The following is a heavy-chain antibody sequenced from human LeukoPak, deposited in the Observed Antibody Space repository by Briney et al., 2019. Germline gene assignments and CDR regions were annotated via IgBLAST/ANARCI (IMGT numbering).Heavy chain of an antibody. CDR3: ARGAYGDYDY. D-gene: IGHD4-17*01. J-gene: IGHJ4*02. Sequence: GGSLRLSCAASGFSFSSYAMSWVRQAPGKGLEWVSAISADASSTYYADSVEGRFTISRYNSKNALFLQMNSLRAEDTAVYYCARGAYGDYDYWGQGTLVTVSS. CDR2: ISADASST. CDR1: GFSFSSYA. V-gene: IGHV3-23*01.